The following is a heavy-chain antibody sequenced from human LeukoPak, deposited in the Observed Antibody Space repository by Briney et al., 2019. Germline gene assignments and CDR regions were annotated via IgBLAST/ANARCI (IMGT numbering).Heavy chain of an antibody. J-gene: IGHJ4*02. CDR1: VFTFSSYS. CDR2: ISSSSSYI. V-gene: IGHV3-21*01. CDR3: ARGGAMADFDY. D-gene: IGHD3-16*01. Sequence: GGSLRLSCTASVFTFSSYSMLWVRRAPGKGLEWVSSISSSSSYIHYAHSEKGGFTISRDNAKNSLYLQMNSLRAEHTAVYYCARGGAMADFDYWGQGTPVTVSS.